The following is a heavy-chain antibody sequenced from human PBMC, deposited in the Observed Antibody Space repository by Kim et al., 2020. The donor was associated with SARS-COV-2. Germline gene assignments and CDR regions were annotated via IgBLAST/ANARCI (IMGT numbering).Heavy chain of an antibody. CDR3: ARHWMYYDWNYHFDY. J-gene: IGHJ4*02. D-gene: IGHD1-7*01. Sequence: SETLSLTCTVSGGSISSSSYYWGWIRQPPGKGLEWIGSIYYSGSTYYNPSLKSRVTISVDTSKNQFSLKLSSVTAADTAVYYCARHWMYYDWNYHFDYWGQGTLVTVSS. CDR2: IYYSGST. V-gene: IGHV4-39*01. CDR1: GGSISSSSYY.